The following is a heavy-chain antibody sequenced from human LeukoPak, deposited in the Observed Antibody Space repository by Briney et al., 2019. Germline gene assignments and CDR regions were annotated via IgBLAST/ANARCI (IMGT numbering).Heavy chain of an antibody. CDR1: GGTFSRYA. CDR3: AREARGRQQLGSGASYGMDV. Sequence: SVKVSCKASGGTFSRYAISWARQAPGQGLEWMGRIIPIFGIANYAQKFQGRVTITADKSTSTAYMELSSLRSEDTAVYYCAREARGRQQLGSGASYGMDVWGQGTTVTVSS. D-gene: IGHD6-13*01. V-gene: IGHV1-69*04. J-gene: IGHJ6*02. CDR2: IIPIFGIA.